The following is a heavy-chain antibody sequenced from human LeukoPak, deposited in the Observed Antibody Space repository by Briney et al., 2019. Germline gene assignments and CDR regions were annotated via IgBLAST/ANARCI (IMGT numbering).Heavy chain of an antibody. CDR1: GGSMRRYY. Sequence: KPSETLSLTCTVSGGSMRRYYWSWIRQPPGRGLELIGYVYYSGTANYNPSLESRVTILVDTSKNQFSLNLSSVTAADTAVYYCARTKSGWYYSDYWGQGTLVSVSS. CDR3: ARTKSGWYYSDY. J-gene: IGHJ4*02. CDR2: VYYSGTA. V-gene: IGHV4-59*08. D-gene: IGHD6-19*01.